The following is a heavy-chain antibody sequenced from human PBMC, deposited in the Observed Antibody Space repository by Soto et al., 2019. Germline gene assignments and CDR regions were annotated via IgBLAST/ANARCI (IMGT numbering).Heavy chain of an antibody. CDR2: IIPIFDTA. CDR1: VGTFSSYA. D-gene: IGHD5-12*01. J-gene: IGHJ6*02. V-gene: IGHV1-69*13. Sequence: GXSVKVSCKASVGTFSSYAISWVRQAPGQGLEWMGGIIPIFDTANYAQKFQGRVTITADESTRTAYMELSSLRFKDTAVYYCARDPGYSGYDAPSPNYYYYGMDVWGQGTTVTVSS. CDR3: ARDPGYSGYDAPSPNYYYYGMDV.